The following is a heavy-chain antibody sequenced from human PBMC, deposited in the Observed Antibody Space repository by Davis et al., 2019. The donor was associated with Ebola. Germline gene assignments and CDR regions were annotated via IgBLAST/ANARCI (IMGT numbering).Heavy chain of an antibody. V-gene: IGHV1-46*01. Sequence: ASVKVSCKASGYTFTSYGISWVRQAPGQGLEWMGIINPSGGSTSYAQKFQGRVTMTRDTSTSTVYMELSSLRSEDTAVYYCARDGSYYAFDIWGQGTMVTVSS. CDR3: ARDGSYYAFDI. D-gene: IGHD1-26*01. J-gene: IGHJ3*02. CDR2: INPSGGST. CDR1: GYTFTSYG.